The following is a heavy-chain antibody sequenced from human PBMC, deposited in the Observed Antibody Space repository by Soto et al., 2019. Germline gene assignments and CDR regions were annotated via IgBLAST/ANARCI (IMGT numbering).Heavy chain of an antibody. Sequence: SETLSLTCSLSGGAIGGYYWSWIRQPPGKALEWIGYVSYSGSTDYHPSLKSRVSISIDTSKNQFSLKLSSVTAADTAVYYCARLYSGSRDSWFDPWGQGTLGTVSS. J-gene: IGHJ5*02. CDR2: VSYSGST. CDR1: GGAIGGYY. CDR3: ARLYSGSRDSWFDP. D-gene: IGHD1-26*01. V-gene: IGHV4-59*08.